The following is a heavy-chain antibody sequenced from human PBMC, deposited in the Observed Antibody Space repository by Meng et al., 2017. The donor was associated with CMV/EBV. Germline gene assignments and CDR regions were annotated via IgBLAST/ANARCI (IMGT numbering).Heavy chain of an antibody. CDR2: IGTAGDT. J-gene: IGHJ6*02. Sequence: GGSLRLSCAASGFTFSSYDMHWVRQATGKGLEWVSAIGTAGDTYYPGSVKGRFTISRENAKNSLYLQMNSPRAGDTAVYYCARGSSTSSGGVYYYYGMDVWGQGTTVTVSS. V-gene: IGHV3-13*01. CDR3: ARGSSTSSGGVYYYYGMDV. D-gene: IGHD2-2*01. CDR1: GFTFSSYD.